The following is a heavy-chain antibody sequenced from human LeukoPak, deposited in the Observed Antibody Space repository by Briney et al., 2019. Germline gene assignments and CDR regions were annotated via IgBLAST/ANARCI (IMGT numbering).Heavy chain of an antibody. J-gene: IGHJ5*02. Sequence: GASVKVSCKASGYTFTSYGISWVRQAPGQGLEWMGWISAYNGNTNYAQKLQGRVTMTRDTSTSTVYMELSSLRSEDTAVYYCARGSVTTYWFDPWGQGTLVTVSS. V-gene: IGHV1-18*01. CDR1: GYTFTSYG. D-gene: IGHD4-17*01. CDR2: ISAYNGNT. CDR3: ARGSVTTYWFDP.